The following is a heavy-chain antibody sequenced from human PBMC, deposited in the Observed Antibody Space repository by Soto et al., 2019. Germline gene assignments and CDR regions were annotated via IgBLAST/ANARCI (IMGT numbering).Heavy chain of an antibody. J-gene: IGHJ5*02. D-gene: IGHD6-25*01. Sequence: GGSLRLSCAASGFRFTNHWMSWVRQAPGRGLQWVANVNEDGSEKYYADSLKGRFTISRDNSKNTLYLDINNVTPEDTAVYYCAKEVLAAGQGWFDPWGQGTLVTVSS. CDR1: GFRFTNHW. CDR3: AKEVLAAGQGWFDP. V-gene: IGHV3-7*01. CDR2: VNEDGSEK.